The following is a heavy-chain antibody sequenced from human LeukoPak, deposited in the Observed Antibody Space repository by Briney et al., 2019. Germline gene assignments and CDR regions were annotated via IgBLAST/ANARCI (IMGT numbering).Heavy chain of an antibody. V-gene: IGHV1-46*01. Sequence: ASVKVSCKASGYTFTSYYMHWVRQAPGQGLERMGIINPDGGNTNYAQNFQGRVTLTRDTSTSTVYMELSSLRSEDTAIYYCARIRDGYNDAYDIWGQGTVVTVPS. J-gene: IGHJ3*02. CDR3: ARIRDGYNDAYDI. CDR2: INPDGGNT. CDR1: GYTFTSYY. D-gene: IGHD5-24*01.